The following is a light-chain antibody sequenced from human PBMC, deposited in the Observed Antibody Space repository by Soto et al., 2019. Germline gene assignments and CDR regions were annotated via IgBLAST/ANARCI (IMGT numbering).Light chain of an antibody. Sequence: DIVMTQSPDSLAVSLGERATINCKSSQSTLDASNNHNYLAWYQQKPGQPPKRLIYWASTRAFGVPDRFSGSGSGTDFTLTISSLQAEDVAVYYCQHYYTTPITFGGGTKVDIK. CDR2: WAS. CDR1: QSTLDASNNHNY. CDR3: QHYYTTPIT. J-gene: IGKJ4*01. V-gene: IGKV4-1*01.